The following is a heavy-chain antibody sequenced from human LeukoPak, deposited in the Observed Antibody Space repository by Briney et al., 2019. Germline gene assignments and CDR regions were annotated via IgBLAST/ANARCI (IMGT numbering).Heavy chain of an antibody. CDR2: ITHSVST. V-gene: IGHV4-34*01. J-gene: IGHJ5*02. D-gene: IGHD3-22*01. Sequence: SETLSLTCAVYGGSFSGYYWSWIRQPPGKGLEWIGEITHSVSTNYNPSLKSRVTISVDTSKNQFSLKLSSVTAADTAVYYCARDSSGYLSSWGQGTLVTVSS. CDR1: GGSFSGYY. CDR3: ARDSSGYLSS.